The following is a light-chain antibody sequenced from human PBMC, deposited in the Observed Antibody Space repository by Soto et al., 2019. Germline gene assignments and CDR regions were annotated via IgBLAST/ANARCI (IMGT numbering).Light chain of an antibody. J-gene: IGKJ4*01. V-gene: IGKV1-9*01. Sequence: DIQLTQSPLFLSVSVGDRVTITCRASRGISNYLAWYQQKSGKAPKLLIYAASILQSGVPSRFSGSGSGAEFTLTISSLQPEDFATYYCQHLHSYPLTFGGGTKVEIK. CDR1: RGISNY. CDR2: AAS. CDR3: QHLHSYPLT.